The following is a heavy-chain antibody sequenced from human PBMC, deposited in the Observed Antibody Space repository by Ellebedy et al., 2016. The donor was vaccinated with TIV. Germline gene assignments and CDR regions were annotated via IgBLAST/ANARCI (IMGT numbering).Heavy chain of an antibody. J-gene: IGHJ4*02. D-gene: IGHD4-23*01. CDR3: ARVGPRWYYFDY. Sequence: GSLRLSXAVYGGSFSGYYWSWIRQPLGKGLEWIGEINHSGSTNYNPSLKSRVTISVDTSKNQFSLKLSSVTAADTAVYYCARVGPRWYYFDYWGQGTLVTVSS. CDR2: INHSGST. CDR1: GGSFSGYY. V-gene: IGHV4-34*01.